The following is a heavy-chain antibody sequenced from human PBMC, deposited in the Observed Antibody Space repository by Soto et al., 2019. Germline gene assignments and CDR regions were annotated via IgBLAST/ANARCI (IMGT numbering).Heavy chain of an antibody. V-gene: IGHV1-69*13. J-gene: IGHJ4*02. Sequence: SVKVSCKASGGTFSSYAISWVRQTPGQGLEWMGGIIPIFGTANYAQKFQGRVTITADESTSTAYMELSSLRSEDTAVYYCARDRLLRDGYNWFDYWGQGTLVTVSS. CDR2: IIPIFGTA. CDR3: ARDRLLRDGYNWFDY. D-gene: IGHD5-12*01. CDR1: GGTFSSYA.